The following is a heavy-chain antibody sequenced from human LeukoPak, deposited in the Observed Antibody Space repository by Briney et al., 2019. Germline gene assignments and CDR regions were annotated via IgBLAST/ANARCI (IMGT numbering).Heavy chain of an antibody. J-gene: IGHJ4*02. CDR1: GFTFSSYG. CDR2: IWYDGSNK. D-gene: IGHD3-9*01. V-gene: IGHV3-33*06. Sequence: PGGSLRLFCAASGFTFSSYGMHWVRQAPGKGLEWVVVIWYDGSNKYYAYSVKGRFNISRDNSNIPLYLQLNPLRPGDLALYHFTKQRLVYHSFSEYWGPRKLVTVSS. CDR3: TKQRLVYHSFSEY.